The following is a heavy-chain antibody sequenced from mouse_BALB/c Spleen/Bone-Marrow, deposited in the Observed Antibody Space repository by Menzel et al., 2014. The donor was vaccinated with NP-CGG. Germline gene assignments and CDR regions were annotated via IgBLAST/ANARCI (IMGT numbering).Heavy chain of an antibody. CDR3: ARGSYYEGAMDY. CDR2: IWAGGST. D-gene: IGHD1-1*01. J-gene: IGHJ4*01. V-gene: IGHV2-9*02. Sequence: HWVRQPPGKVLEWLGVIWAGGSTNYNSALMSRLSISKDNSKSQVFLKMNSLQTDDTAMYYCARGSYYEGAMDYWGQGTSVTVSS.